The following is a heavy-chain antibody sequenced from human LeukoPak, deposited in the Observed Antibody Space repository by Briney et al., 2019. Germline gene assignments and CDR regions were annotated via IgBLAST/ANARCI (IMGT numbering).Heavy chain of an antibody. CDR2: INHSGST. J-gene: IGHJ6*02. D-gene: IGHD6-13*01. Sequence: TSETLSLTCAVYGGSFSGYYWSWIRQPPGKGPEWIGEINHSGSTNYNPSLKSRVTISVDTSKNQFSLKLSSVTAADTAVYYCAAAGTYYYYYGMDVWGQGTTVTVSS. CDR3: AAAGTYYYYYGMDV. V-gene: IGHV4-34*01. CDR1: GGSFSGYY.